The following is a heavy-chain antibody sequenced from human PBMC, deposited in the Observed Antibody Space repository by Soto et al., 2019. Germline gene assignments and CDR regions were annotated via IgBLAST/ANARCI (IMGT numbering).Heavy chain of an antibody. Sequence: QVQLVQAGAEVKKPGPSVTVSCKASGGTFSSYAISWVRQAPGQGLEWMGGIIPIFGTANYAQKFKGRVTITADESASTAYVELRSLRSDDTAVYFCAKAPTVAGGMDVCGQGTTVTVSS. V-gene: IGHV1-69*01. CDR3: AKAPTVAGGMDV. J-gene: IGHJ6*02. CDR2: IIPIFGTA. CDR1: GGTFSSYA. D-gene: IGHD4-4*01.